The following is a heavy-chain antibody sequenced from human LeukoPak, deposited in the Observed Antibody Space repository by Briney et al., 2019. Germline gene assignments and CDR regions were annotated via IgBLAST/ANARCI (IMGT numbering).Heavy chain of an antibody. CDR1: GFTFSSYS. Sequence: GGSLRLSCAASGFTFSSYSMNWVRQAPGKGLEWVSSISSSSSYIYYADSVKGRFTISRDNAKNSLYLQMNSLRAEDTAAYYCARANTAMALDYWGQGTLVTVSS. D-gene: IGHD5-18*01. CDR3: ARANTAMALDY. CDR2: ISSSSSYI. J-gene: IGHJ4*02. V-gene: IGHV3-21*01.